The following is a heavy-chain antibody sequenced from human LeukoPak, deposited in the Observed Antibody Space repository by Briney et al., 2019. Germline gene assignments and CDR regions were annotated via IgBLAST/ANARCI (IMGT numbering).Heavy chain of an antibody. CDR2: IYYSGST. J-gene: IGHJ4*02. V-gene: IGHV4-61*08. CDR1: GGSISSGGYY. CDR3: ARGGRWLQLRPPNYFGY. Sequence: PSETLSLTCTVSGGSISSGGYYWSWIRQHPGKGLEWIGYIYYSGSTNYNPSLKSRVTISVDTSKNQFSLKLSSVTAAGTAVYYCARGGRWLQLRPPNYFGYWGQGTLVTVSS. D-gene: IGHD5-24*01.